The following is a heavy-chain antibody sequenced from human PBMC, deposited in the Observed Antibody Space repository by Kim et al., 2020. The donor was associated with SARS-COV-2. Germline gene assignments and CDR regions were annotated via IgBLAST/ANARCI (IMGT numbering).Heavy chain of an antibody. CDR1: GFAFSNYW. D-gene: IGHD1-26*01. Sequence: GGSLRLSCAASGFAFSNYWMSWVRQAPGKGLEWVANIKQDGCEKYYVDSVKGRFTISRDNAKNSLYLQMNSLRTEDTAVYSCAREGSRSGAFDVWGQGTMVTVSS. CDR3: AREGSRSGAFDV. V-gene: IGHV3-7*01. CDR2: IKQDGCEK. J-gene: IGHJ3*01.